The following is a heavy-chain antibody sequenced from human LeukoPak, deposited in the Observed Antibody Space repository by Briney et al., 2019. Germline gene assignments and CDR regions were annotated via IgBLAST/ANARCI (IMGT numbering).Heavy chain of an antibody. D-gene: IGHD2-21*02. V-gene: IGHV4-39*07. CDR2: IYYSGST. J-gene: IGHJ4*02. CDR3: ARGVVTGPPYFDY. Sequence: SETLSLTCTVSGGSISSSSYYWGWIRQPPGKGLEWIGSIYYSGSTYYNPSLKSRVTISVDKSKNQFSLKLSSVTAADTAVYYCARGVVTGPPYFDYWGQGTLVTVSS. CDR1: GGSISSSSYY.